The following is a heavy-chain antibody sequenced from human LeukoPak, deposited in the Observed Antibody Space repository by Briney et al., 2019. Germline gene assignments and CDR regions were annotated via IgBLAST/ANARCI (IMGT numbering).Heavy chain of an antibody. V-gene: IGHV3-48*03. CDR3: TTDPYTMIGGY. CDR1: GFTFSSYE. CDR2: ISSSGTTK. Sequence: GRSLRLSCAASGFTFSSYEMSWVRQAPGKGLEWLSYISSSGTTKYYADSVKGRFTISRDNAKNSLYLQMNSLKTEDTAVYYCTTDPYTMIGGYWGQGTLVTVSS. D-gene: IGHD3-22*01. J-gene: IGHJ4*02.